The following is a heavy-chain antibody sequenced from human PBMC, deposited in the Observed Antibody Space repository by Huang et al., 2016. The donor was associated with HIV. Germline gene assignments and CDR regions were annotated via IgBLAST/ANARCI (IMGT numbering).Heavy chain of an antibody. J-gene: IGHJ5*02. CDR1: VSSISSSSYY. CDR2: IYHSGTT. V-gene: IGHV4-39*01. CDR3: AAHGRIVGIPAAPLRFDP. D-gene: IGHD6-13*01. Sequence: QLQLQESGPGLVKPSETLSLTCTVSVSSISSSSYYCGWIRRPPGKGLAWIGSIYHSGTTYYNPSLKSRVTISVDTSRTQFSLKLSAVTAADTAVYYCAAHGRIVGIPAAPLRFDPWGQGTLVTVSS.